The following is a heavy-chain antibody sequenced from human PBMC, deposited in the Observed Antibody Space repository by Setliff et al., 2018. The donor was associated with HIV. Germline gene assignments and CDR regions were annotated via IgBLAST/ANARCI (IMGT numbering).Heavy chain of an antibody. D-gene: IGHD6-6*01. CDR3: ARLRYSSSSKDY. Sequence: SETLSLTCAVSGYSISSGYYWGWIRQPPGKGLEWIGSIYHSGSTYYNPSLKSRVTISVDTSKNQFSLKLSSVTAADTAVYYCARLRYSSSSKDYWGQGTLVTVS. CDR1: GYSISSGYY. J-gene: IGHJ4*02. CDR2: IYHSGST. V-gene: IGHV4-38-2*01.